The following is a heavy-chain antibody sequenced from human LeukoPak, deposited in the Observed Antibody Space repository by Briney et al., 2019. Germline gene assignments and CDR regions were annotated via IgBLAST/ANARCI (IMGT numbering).Heavy chain of an antibody. CDR1: GFTFSSYG. J-gene: IGHJ4*02. CDR3: ARVSPMTMVTTFFDY. V-gene: IGHV3-30*04. D-gene: IGHD4-17*01. CDR2: ISYDGSKK. Sequence: GGSLRLSCAASGFTFSSYGMHWVRQAPGKGLEWVAVISYDGSKKYYADSVKGRFTISRDNSKNTLYLQMNSLRAEDTAVYYCARVSPMTMVTTFFDYWGQGTLVTVSS.